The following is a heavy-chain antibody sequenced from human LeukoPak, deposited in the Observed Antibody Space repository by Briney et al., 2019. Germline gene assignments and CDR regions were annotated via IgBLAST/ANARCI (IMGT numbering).Heavy chain of an antibody. V-gene: IGHV4-61*01. D-gene: IGHD3-10*01. CDR2: IYYSGST. J-gene: IGHJ5*02. CDR1: GGSVSSGSYY. Sequence: SETLSLTCTVSGGSVSSGSYYWSWIRQPPGKGLEWIGYIYYSGSTNYNPSLKSRVTISVDTSKNQFSLKLSSVTAADTAVYYCARGWSHYYGSGSYFSWGQGTLVTVSS. CDR3: ARGWSHYYGSGSYFS.